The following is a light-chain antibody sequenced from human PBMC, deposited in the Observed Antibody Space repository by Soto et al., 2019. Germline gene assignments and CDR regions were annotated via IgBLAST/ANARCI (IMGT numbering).Light chain of an antibody. CDR2: GAS. CDR3: QQYGSSPYS. J-gene: IGKJ2*01. Sequence: EIVLTQSPGTLSLSPGERATLSCRASQSVSSNYLAWYQQKPGQTPRLLIYGASSRATVIPDRFSGSGSGTDFTLTISRLEPEEFAVYYCQQYGSSPYSCGQGTKLEIK. V-gene: IGKV3-20*01. CDR1: QSVSSNY.